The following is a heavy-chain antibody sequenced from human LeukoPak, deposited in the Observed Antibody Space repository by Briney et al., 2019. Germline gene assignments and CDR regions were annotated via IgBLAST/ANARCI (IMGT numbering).Heavy chain of an antibody. CDR2: IYHSGST. V-gene: IGHV4-59*04. Sequence: SETLSLTCTVSGGSISSYYWSWIRQPPGKGLEWIGYIYHSGSTYYNPSLKSRVTMSVDTSKNQFSLKLSSVTAADTAVYYCARHVSGRRVYSSSQNYYYYYMDVWGKGTTVTVSS. CDR3: ARHVSGRRVYSSSQNYYYYYMDV. D-gene: IGHD6-6*01. J-gene: IGHJ6*03. CDR1: GGSISSYY.